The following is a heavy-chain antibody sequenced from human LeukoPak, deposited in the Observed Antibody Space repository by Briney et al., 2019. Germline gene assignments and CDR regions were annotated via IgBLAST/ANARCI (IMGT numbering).Heavy chain of an antibody. Sequence: GGSLRLACAASGFTFSNYWMSWVRQAPGKGLEWVANIKQDGSEMYYVDSVKGRFTISRDNAKNSLHLHMNSLRAEDTAVYYCASTQTFDNWGPGTLVTVSS. CDR2: IKQDGSEM. CDR3: ASTQTFDN. J-gene: IGHJ4*02. CDR1: GFTFSNYW. V-gene: IGHV3-7*05.